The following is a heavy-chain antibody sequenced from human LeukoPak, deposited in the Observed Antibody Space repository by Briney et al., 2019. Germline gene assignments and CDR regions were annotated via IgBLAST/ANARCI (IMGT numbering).Heavy chain of an antibody. CDR3: AREPPPYCSSTSCPLTLPGI. CDR2: IYYSGST. J-gene: IGHJ4*02. D-gene: IGHD2-2*01. Sequence: SQTLSLICTVSVGSISSGDYYWSWIRQPPGKGLEWIGYIYYSGSTYYNPSLKSRVTISVDTSKNQFSLKLSSVTAADTAVYYCAREPPPYCSSTSCPLTLPGIWGQGTLVTVSS. CDR1: VGSISSGDYY. V-gene: IGHV4-30-4*08.